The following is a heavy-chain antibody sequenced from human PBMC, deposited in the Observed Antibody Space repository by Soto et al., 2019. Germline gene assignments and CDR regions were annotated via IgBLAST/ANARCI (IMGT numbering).Heavy chain of an antibody. CDR2: IIPLFGTP. CDR3: AGVSPSICGCGNCYRLDSYLDS. V-gene: IGHV1-69*01. Sequence: QVQLVQSGAEVKKPGSSLKVSCKTSGVTFSTSGISWVRQGPGQGLEWMGGIIPLFGTPKYARKFQGRVSITADDSATTTYPGLGGLSSGDTAIYYRAGVSPSICGCGNCYRLDSYLDSLGQGSQVVVSS. J-gene: IGHJ4*03. CDR1: GVTFSTSG. D-gene: IGHD2-21*01.